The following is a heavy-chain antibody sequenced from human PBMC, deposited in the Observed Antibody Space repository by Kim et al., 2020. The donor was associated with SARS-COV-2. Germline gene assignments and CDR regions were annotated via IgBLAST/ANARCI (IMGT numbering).Heavy chain of an antibody. CDR1: GFTFSTYS. CDR3: VKGGQRDADYND. D-gene: IGHD4-17*01. CDR2: MDWSSSWI. Sequence: GWSLRLSCAASGFTFSTYSMNWVRQAPGKGLEWVSSMDWSSSWIYYADSVRGRFTISRDNARNSRYLQMNSLRAEDTAVYYCVKGGQRDADYNDWGQGTRVTVSS. V-gene: IGHV3-21*01. J-gene: IGHJ4*02.